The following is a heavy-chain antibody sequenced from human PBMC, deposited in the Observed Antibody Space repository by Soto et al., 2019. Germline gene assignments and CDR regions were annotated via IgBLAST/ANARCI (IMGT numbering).Heavy chain of an antibody. CDR2: IDPSDSYT. Sequence: EVQLVQSGAEVKKPGESLRISCKGSGYSFTSYWISWVGQMPGKGLEWMGRIDPSDSYTNYSPSFQGHVTISADKSISTAYLQWSSLKASDTAMYYCASSPRGYCSSTSCRELGNYYGMDVWGQGTTVTVSS. CDR3: ASSPRGYCSSTSCRELGNYYGMDV. V-gene: IGHV5-10-1*01. D-gene: IGHD2-2*01. CDR1: GYSFTSYW. J-gene: IGHJ6*02.